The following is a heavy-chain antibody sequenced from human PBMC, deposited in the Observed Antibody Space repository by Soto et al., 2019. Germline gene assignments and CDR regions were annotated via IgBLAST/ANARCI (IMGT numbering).Heavy chain of an antibody. CDR1: GFTFSSYG. V-gene: IGHV3-30*18. J-gene: IGHJ6*02. Sequence: GGSLRLSWAASGFTFSSYGMHWVRQAPGKGLEWVAVISYDGSNKYYADSVKGRFTISRDNSKNTLYLQMNSLRAEDTAVYYYAKDLVTGTTNYYYGMDVWGQGTTVTVSS. D-gene: IGHD1-20*01. CDR2: ISYDGSNK. CDR3: AKDLVTGTTNYYYGMDV.